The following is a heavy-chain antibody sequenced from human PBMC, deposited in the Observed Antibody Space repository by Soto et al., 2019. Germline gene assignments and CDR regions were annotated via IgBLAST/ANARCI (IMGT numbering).Heavy chain of an antibody. J-gene: IGHJ4*02. D-gene: IGHD5-12*01. CDR2: IRWNSGRI. Sequence: EVQLVESGGGLVQPGRSLRLSYAASGFTFDDYAMHWVRQVAGKGLEWVSGIRWNSGRIDYADSVKGRFTISRDNAKNSLYLEMNSLRAEDTALYYCAKGGGYDDAHFDYWGQGTLVTVSS. CDR1: GFTFDDYA. V-gene: IGHV3-9*01. CDR3: AKGGGYDDAHFDY.